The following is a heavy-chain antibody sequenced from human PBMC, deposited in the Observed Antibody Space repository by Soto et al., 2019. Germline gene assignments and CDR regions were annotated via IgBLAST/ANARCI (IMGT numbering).Heavy chain of an antibody. J-gene: IGHJ6*03. CDR2: ISAYNGNT. CDR1: GYTFTSYG. Sequence: QVQLVQSGAEVKKPGASVKVSCKASGYTFTSYGISWVRQAPGQGLEWMGWISAYNGNTNYAEKLQGRDTMTTDTSTSTAYRELRSLRSDDTAVYYCARGTGPMVRGVPSVEYYYYYMDVWGKGTTVTVSS. V-gene: IGHV1-18*01. D-gene: IGHD3-10*01. CDR3: ARGTGPMVRGVPSVEYYYYYMDV.